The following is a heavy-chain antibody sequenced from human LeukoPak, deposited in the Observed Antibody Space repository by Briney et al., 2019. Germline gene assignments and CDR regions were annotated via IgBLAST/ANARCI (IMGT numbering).Heavy chain of an antibody. Sequence: GASVKVSCKASGYTFTSYAMNWVRQATGQGLEWMGWMNPNSGNTGYAQKFQGRVTMTRNTSISTAYMELSSLRSEDTAVYYCARVVGEMAPLFAYWGQGTLVTVSS. V-gene: IGHV1-8*02. J-gene: IGHJ4*02. D-gene: IGHD5-24*01. CDR3: ARVVGEMAPLFAY. CDR2: MNPNSGNT. CDR1: GYTFTSYA.